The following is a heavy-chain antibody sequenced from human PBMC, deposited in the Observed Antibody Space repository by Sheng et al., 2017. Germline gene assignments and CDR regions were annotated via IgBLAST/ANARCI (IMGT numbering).Heavy chain of an antibody. CDR1: GGSFSGYY. CDR2: INHSGST. D-gene: IGHD1-26*01. CDR3: GIREVDAFVY. Sequence: QVQLQQWGAGLLKPSETLSLTCAVYGGSFSGYYWSWIRQPPGKGLEWIGEINHSGSTNYNPSLKSRVTISVDTSKNQFSLKLSSVTAADTAVYYCGIREVDAFVYLGPKGRMVTVSS. V-gene: IGHV4-34*01. J-gene: IGHJ3*02.